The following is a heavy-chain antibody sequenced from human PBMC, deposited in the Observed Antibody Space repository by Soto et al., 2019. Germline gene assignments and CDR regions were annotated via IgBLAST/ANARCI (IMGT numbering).Heavy chain of an antibody. J-gene: IGHJ4*02. CDR1: GFTFSSYA. D-gene: IGHD3-22*01. Sequence: PGGSLRLSCATSGFTFSSYAMHWVRQAPGKGLEWVAIISYEGDKTFHADSVKGRFTISRDNPKKTLYLQMTRLTVEDTAVYYCARDPNYYDSSGYWTFRPHFEYWGRGTLVTVSS. V-gene: IGHV3-30-3*01. CDR3: ARDPNYYDSSGYWTFRPHFEY. CDR2: ISYEGDKT.